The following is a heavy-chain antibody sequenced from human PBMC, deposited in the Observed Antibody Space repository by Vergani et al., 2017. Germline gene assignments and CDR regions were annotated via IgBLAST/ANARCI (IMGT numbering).Heavy chain of an antibody. D-gene: IGHD2-2*01. CDR1: GFDFSSYI. V-gene: IGHV3-48*04. Sequence: QLVESGGGWVQPGGSLGLSCVVSGFDFSSYIMNWVRQAPGKGLGWVSFVSTGTKSQSYAESVKGRFTISRDNAKNSLYLQMNSLRAEDTAVYYCARDSRXRYCSSTSCYEIDYWSQGTLVTVSS. J-gene: IGHJ4*02. CDR2: VSTGTKSQ. CDR3: ARDSRXRYCSSTSCYEIDY.